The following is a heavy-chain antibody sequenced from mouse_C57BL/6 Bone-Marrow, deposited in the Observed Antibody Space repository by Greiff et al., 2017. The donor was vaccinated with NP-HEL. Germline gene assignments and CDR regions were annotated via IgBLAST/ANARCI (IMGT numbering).Heavy chain of an antibody. Sequence: QVQLQQSGAELVKPGASVKMSCKASGYTFTTYPIEWMKQNHGKSLEWIGNFHPYNDDTKYNEKFKGKATLTVEKSSSTVYVELSRLTSDDSDVYYSERGLLRYPGFAYWGQGTLVTVSA. CDR2: FHPYNDDT. CDR1: GYTFTTYP. J-gene: IGHJ3*01. V-gene: IGHV1-47*01. D-gene: IGHD1-1*01. CDR3: ERGLLRYPGFAY.